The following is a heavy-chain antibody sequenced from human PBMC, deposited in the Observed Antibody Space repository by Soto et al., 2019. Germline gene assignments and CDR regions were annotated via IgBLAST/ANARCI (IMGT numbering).Heavy chain of an antibody. J-gene: IGHJ6*02. CDR2: TYYRSKWYN. Sequence: GAISWDSVASNSAAWNWIRHSPSRGLEWLGRTYYRSKWYNYYAVSVKSRITINPDTSKNQFSLQLNSVTPEDTAVYYCARELDILTGYYTPNYYYYGMDVWGQ. CDR3: ARELDILTGYYTPNYYYYGMDV. CDR1: WDSVASNSAA. D-gene: IGHD3-9*01. V-gene: IGHV6-1*01.